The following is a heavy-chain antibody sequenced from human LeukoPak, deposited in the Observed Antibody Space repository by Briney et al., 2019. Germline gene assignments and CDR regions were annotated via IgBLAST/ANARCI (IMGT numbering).Heavy chain of an antibody. CDR2: FYTSANT. V-gene: IGHV4-4*09. CDR3: ARGLRDEERHYGYYYMDV. D-gene: IGHD3-22*01. J-gene: IGHJ6*03. CDR1: GHSVSGYY. Sequence: PSDTLSLTCTVSGHSVSGYYGSWIRQPPGKGLEWIGYFYTSANTNYNPSLKSRVTMSVDTSKNQFSLKLTSVTAADTAVYYCARGLRDEERHYGYYYMDVWGKGTTVTLSS.